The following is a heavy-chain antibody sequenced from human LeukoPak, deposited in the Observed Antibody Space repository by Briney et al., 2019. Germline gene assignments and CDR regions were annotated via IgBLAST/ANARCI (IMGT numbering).Heavy chain of an antibody. CDR1: GYTFTSYG. Sequence: VASVEVSCKASGYTFTSYGISWVRQAPGQGLEWMGWISAYNGNTNYAQKLQGRVTMTTDTSTSTAYMELRSLRSDDTAVYYCASSWGRDYYYYGMDVWGQGTTVTVSS. D-gene: IGHD7-27*01. CDR2: ISAYNGNT. J-gene: IGHJ6*02. V-gene: IGHV1-18*01. CDR3: ASSWGRDYYYYGMDV.